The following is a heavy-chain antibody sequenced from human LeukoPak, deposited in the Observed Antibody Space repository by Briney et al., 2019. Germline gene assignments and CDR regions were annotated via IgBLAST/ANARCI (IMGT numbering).Heavy chain of an antibody. CDR1: GLTFSTYG. CDR3: AKGQGLYAPLRNYGMDV. V-gene: IGHV3-30*18. Sequence: GRPLRLLCAASGLTFSTYGMMGVGPAPGKALDWVAAISYDGSNEFYADSVKSRFTISRDNSKNTLYLQMNSLRAEDTAVYYCAKGQGLYAPLRNYGMDVWGQGATVTVSS. J-gene: IGHJ6*02. CDR2: ISYDGSNE. D-gene: IGHD2-2*01.